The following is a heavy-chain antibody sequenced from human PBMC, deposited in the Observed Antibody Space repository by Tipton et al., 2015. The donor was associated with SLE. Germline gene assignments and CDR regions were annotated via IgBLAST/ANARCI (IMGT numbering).Heavy chain of an antibody. CDR3: ARAGDSRDFDGFDI. V-gene: IGHV4-30-2*01. D-gene: IGHD6-13*01. Sequence: TLSLTCTVSGGSISSGASSWSWIRQPPGKGLEWMGYIYHTGSTYNNPSLKSRVTISVDRSKNQFSLKPSSVTAADTAVYYCARAGDSRDFDGFDIWGQGTMVTVSS. CDR1: GGSISSGASS. J-gene: IGHJ3*02. CDR2: IYHTGST.